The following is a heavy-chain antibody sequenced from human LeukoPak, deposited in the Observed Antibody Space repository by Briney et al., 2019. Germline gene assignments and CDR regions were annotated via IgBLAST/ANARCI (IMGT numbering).Heavy chain of an antibody. CDR2: INPNSGGT. J-gene: IGHJ5*02. CDR1: GYTFTGYY. V-gene: IGHV1-2*02. CDR3: ARDAIPPYYYGSGSYSSWFDP. D-gene: IGHD3-10*01. Sequence: ASVKVSCKASGYTFTGYYMHWVRQAPGQGLEWMGWINPNSGGTNYAQKFQGRVTMTRDTSISTAYMELSRLRSDDTAVYYCARDAIPPYYYGSGSYSSWFDPWGQGTLVTVSS.